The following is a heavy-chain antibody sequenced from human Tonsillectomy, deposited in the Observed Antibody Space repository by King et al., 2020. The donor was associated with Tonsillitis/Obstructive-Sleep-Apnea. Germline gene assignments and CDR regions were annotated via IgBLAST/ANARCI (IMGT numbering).Heavy chain of an antibody. CDR1: GFTFSDYY. V-gene: IGHV3-11*01. CDR2: ISSGGSAI. J-gene: IGHJ6*03. Sequence: VQLVESGGGLVKPGGSLRLSCAASGFTFSDYYMSWIRQAPGKGLEWVSYISSGGSAIFYADSMKGRFTISRDNAKNSLYLQVNSLRCEDTAVYYCARAQSYNYYYMDVWGKGTTVTVSS. D-gene: IGHD6-19*01. CDR3: ARAQSYNYYYMDV.